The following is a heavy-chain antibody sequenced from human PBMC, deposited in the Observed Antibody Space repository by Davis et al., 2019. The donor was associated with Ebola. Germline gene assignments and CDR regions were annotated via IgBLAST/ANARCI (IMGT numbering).Heavy chain of an antibody. Sequence: GGSLRLSCAASTVTFGVDAMSWVRQAPGKGLEWVAIMSYDGVSKYYADSVRGRFIISRDNSKNTVHLQLNSLTTEDTAVYYCVKGGSYFGSGSYWVRYYGMDVWGQGTTVTVSS. CDR1: TVTFGVDA. CDR2: MSYDGVSK. J-gene: IGHJ6*02. CDR3: VKGGSYFGSGSYWVRYYGMDV. D-gene: IGHD3-10*01. V-gene: IGHV3-30*04.